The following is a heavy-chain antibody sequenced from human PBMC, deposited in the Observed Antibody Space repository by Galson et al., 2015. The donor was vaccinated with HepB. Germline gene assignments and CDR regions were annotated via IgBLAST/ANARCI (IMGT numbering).Heavy chain of an antibody. CDR3: ARRGGGIAVAPFDY. V-gene: IGHV3-7*03. CDR1: GFTFSSYW. J-gene: IGHJ4*02. CDR2: IKQDGSEK. Sequence: SLRLSCAASGFTFSSYWMSWVHQAPGKGLEWVANIKQDGSEKYYVDSVKGRFTISRDNAKNSLYLQMNSLRAEDTAVYYCARRGGGIAVAPFDYWGQGTLVTVSS. D-gene: IGHD6-19*01.